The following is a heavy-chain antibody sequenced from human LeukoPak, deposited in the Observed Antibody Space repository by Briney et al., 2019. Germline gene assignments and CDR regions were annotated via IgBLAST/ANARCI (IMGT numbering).Heavy chain of an antibody. D-gene: IGHD6-13*01. CDR2: IKQGGSEK. Sequence: GGSLRLSCAASGFTFSSYWMSWVRQAPGKGLEGVANIKQGGSEKYYVDSVKGRFTLSRDNAKNSLYLQMNSLRAEDTAVYYCARVPYSSRFDYWGQGTLVTVSS. V-gene: IGHV3-7*01. CDR3: ARVPYSSRFDY. J-gene: IGHJ4*02. CDR1: GFTFSSYW.